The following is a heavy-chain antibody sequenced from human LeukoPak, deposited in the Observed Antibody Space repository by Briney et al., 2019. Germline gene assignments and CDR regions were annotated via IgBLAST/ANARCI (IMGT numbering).Heavy chain of an antibody. CDR3: ARDLGLGVIDY. Sequence: GGSLRISCVDAGNTVISDKMKGVRQGPGKGVEWVSVLYSGGSTNYAESVKGSFTISRDNSKNTLYLQMNSLRAEDTAVYYCARDLGLGVIDYWGQGTLVIVSS. V-gene: IGHV3-66*01. J-gene: IGHJ4*02. D-gene: IGHD3-16*01. CDR1: GNTVISDK. CDR2: LYSGGST.